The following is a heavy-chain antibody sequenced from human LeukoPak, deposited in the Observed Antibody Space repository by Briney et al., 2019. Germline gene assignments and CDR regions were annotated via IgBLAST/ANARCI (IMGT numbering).Heavy chain of an antibody. CDR2: IYYRGST. J-gene: IGHJ6*03. CDR1: GGSISSSSYY. V-gene: IGHV4-39*01. CDR3: ARYYYYYYYLDV. Sequence: PSETLSLTCTVSGGSISSSSYYWGWIRQTPGKGLEWIGSIYYRGSTYYNPSLKSRVTISVDTSKNQFSLKLSSVTAADTAVYYCARYYYYYYYLDVWGKGATVTVSS.